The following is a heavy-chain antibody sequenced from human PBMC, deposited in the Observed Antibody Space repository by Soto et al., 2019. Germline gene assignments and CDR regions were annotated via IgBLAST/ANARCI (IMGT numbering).Heavy chain of an antibody. CDR2: INSYSGNT. CDR3: ARKPLAVGGLSYYGMDV. D-gene: IGHD6-19*01. CDR1: GYNFTNYD. J-gene: IGHJ6*02. V-gene: IGHV1-18*04. Sequence: QVHRVQSGAEVKKPGASVKVSCKASGYNFTNYDVNWVRQAPGQGLEWMGWINSYSGNTDYAQKFQGRVSLTTDTSTTTAYMELRSLRSDDTAVYYCARKPLAVGGLSYYGMDVWGQGTTVTVSS.